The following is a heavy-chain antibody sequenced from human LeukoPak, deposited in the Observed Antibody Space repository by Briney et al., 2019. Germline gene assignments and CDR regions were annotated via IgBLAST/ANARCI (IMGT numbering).Heavy chain of an antibody. J-gene: IGHJ6*02. V-gene: IGHV3-7*05. CDR3: ARDPYSSSWSYGMDV. D-gene: IGHD6-13*01. Sequence: GGSLRLSCTASGFTFSSYWMSWVRQTPEKGLEWVANIKQDGSEKVYVDSVKGRFTISKDNAKSPLYLQMSGLRAEDTAVYYCARDPYSSSWSYGMDVWGQGTTVTVSS. CDR1: GFTFSSYW. CDR2: IKQDGSEK.